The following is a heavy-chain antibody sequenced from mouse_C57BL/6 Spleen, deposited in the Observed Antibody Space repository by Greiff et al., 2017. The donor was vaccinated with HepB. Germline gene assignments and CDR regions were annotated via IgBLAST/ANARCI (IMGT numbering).Heavy chain of an antibody. CDR3: ARYHFITTVVPYFDY. CDR1: GYAFSSYW. V-gene: IGHV1-80*01. J-gene: IGHJ2*01. CDR2: IYPGDGDT. D-gene: IGHD1-1*01. Sequence: VKLMESGAELVKPGASVKISCKASGYAFSSYWMNWVKQRPGKGLEWIGQIYPGDGDTNYNGKFKGEATLTADKSSSTAYMQLSSLTSEDSAVYFCARYHFITTVVPYFDYWGQGTTLTVSS.